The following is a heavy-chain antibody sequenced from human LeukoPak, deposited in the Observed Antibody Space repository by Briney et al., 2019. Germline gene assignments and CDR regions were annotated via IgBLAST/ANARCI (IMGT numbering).Heavy chain of an antibody. CDR3: ARERYDSSGYYYLEY. D-gene: IGHD3-22*01. CDR2: IYTSGST. CDR1: GGSISSYY. V-gene: IGHV4-4*07. Sequence: SETLSLTCTVSGGSISSYYWNWIRQPAGKGLEWIGRIYTSGSTNYNPSLKSRVTMSVDTSKNQFSLKLSSVTAADTAVYYCARERYDSSGYYYLEYWGQGTLVTVSS. J-gene: IGHJ4*02.